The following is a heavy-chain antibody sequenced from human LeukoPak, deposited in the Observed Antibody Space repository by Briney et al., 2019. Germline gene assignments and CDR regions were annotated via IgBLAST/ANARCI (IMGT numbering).Heavy chain of an antibody. CDR3: ARVYSTNYYGSGDRPFLFDY. J-gene: IGHJ4*02. CDR2: ISTYYGNT. V-gene: IGHV1-18*01. D-gene: IGHD3-10*01. CDR1: GYTFTSYG. Sequence: ASVKVSCKSSGYTFTSYGFSWVRQAPGQGLEWMGWISTYYGNTNYAQKLQDRVTMTTDTSTSTAYMELTSLRSDDTAVYYCARVYSTNYYGSGDRPFLFDYWGQGTVVTVSS.